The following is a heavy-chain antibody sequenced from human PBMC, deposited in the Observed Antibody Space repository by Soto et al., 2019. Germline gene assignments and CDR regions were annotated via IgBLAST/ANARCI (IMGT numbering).Heavy chain of an antibody. D-gene: IGHD3-22*01. V-gene: IGHV3-30*18. Sequence: GGSLRLSCAASGFTFSSYGMHWVRQAPGKGLEWVAVISYDGSNKYYADSVKGRFTISRDNSKNTLYLQMNSLRAEDTAVYYCAKDQVYDSSGYTDYWGQGTLVTVPS. CDR3: AKDQVYDSSGYTDY. CDR1: GFTFSSYG. J-gene: IGHJ4*02. CDR2: ISYDGSNK.